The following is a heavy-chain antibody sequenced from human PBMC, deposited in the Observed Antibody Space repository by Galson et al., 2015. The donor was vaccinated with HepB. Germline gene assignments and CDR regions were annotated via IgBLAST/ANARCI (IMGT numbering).Heavy chain of an antibody. CDR3: ARGRHRNYYDNSGYYMY. D-gene: IGHD3-22*01. CDR1: GFTFSRYD. V-gene: IGHV3-13*01. CDR2: IGTVGDT. J-gene: IGHJ4*02. Sequence: SLRLSCAASGFTFSRYDMHWVRQATGKGLEWVSGIGTVGDTYYPDSVKGRFTISRENAKNSLYLQMDSLRAGDTAVYYCARGRHRNYYDNSGYYMYWGQGTLVTVSS.